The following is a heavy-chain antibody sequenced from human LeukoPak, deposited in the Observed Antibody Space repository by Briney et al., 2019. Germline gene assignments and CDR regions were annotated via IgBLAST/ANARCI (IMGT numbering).Heavy chain of an antibody. J-gene: IGHJ3*02. CDR3: ARPHHYYGSGSYLDAFDI. V-gene: IGHV4-59*08. CDR2: IYDSGST. D-gene: IGHD3-10*01. Sequence: SETLSLTCTVSGGSISSYYWSWIRQPPGKGLEWIGYIYDSGSTNYNPSLKSRVTISVDTSKNQFSLKLSSVTAADTAVYHCARPHHYYGSGSYLDAFDIWGQGTMVTVSS. CDR1: GGSISSYY.